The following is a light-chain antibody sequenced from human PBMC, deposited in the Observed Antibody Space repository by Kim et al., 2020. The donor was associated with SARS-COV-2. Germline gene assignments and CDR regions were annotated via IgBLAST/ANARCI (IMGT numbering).Light chain of an antibody. Sequence: FPAVLSASAGERVTLSCRASQSVGYNLAWYQQRSGQAPRLLIYGASTRATGIPARFSGSGSGTDFTLTISNPQSEDFAVYYCQHDAFGGGTKLEI. CDR2: GAS. CDR3: QHDA. CDR1: QSVGYN. V-gene: IGKV3-15*01. J-gene: IGKJ4*01.